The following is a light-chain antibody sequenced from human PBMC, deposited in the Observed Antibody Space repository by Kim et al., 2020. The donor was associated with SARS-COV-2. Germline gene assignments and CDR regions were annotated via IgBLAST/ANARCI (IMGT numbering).Light chain of an antibody. CDR2: VAS. Sequence: DIQMTQSPSSLSASIGDRVTITCRASQGIGNYLAWYQQKPGEVPKLLIYVASTLQSGVPSRFSGSGSGTDFTLTISSLQPEDVATYYCQKYNRAPLTFGGGTKLEIK. J-gene: IGKJ4*01. CDR3: QKYNRAPLT. V-gene: IGKV1-27*01. CDR1: QGIGNY.